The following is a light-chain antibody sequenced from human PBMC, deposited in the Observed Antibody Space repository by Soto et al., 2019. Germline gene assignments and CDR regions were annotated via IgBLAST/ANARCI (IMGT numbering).Light chain of an antibody. CDR3: QQSYSTPPWT. Sequence: DIQITQSPSTLSASVGDRVTITCRASQSISSWLAWYQQKPGKAPKLLIYDASSLESGVPSRFSGSGSGTEFTLTISSLQPEDFATYFCQQSYSTPPWTFGQGTKVDIK. CDR2: DAS. J-gene: IGKJ1*01. CDR1: QSISSW. V-gene: IGKV1-5*01.